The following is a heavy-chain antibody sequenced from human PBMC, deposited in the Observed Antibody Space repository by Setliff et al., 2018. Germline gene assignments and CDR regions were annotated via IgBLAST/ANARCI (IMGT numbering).Heavy chain of an antibody. CDR1: GFTFSSHT. CDR2: ISVSGTYI. Sequence: PGGSLRLSCAASGFTFSSHTMNWIRQAPGKGLEWVSYISVSGTYIDYADSVKGRFTISRDNAKNTLYLQISRLGVEDTAVYYCARDKDKDFDFWGQGTLVTVSS. V-gene: IGHV3-21*05. CDR3: ARDKDKDFDF. J-gene: IGHJ4*02.